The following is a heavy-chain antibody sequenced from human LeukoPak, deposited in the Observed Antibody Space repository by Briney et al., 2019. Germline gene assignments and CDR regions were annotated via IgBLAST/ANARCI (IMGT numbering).Heavy chain of an antibody. CDR2: INPSGGST. J-gene: IGHJ4*02. Sequence: ASVKVSCTASGYTFTSYYMHWVRQAPGQGLEWMGIINPSGGSTSYAQKFQGRVTMTRDTSTSTVYMELSSLRSEDTTVYYCARDPYPDYGGNCYFDYWGRGTLVTVSS. D-gene: IGHD4-23*01. V-gene: IGHV1-46*01. CDR1: GYTFTSYY. CDR3: ARDPYPDYGGNCYFDY.